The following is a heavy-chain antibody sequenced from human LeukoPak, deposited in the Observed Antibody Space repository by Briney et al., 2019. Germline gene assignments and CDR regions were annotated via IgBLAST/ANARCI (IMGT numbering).Heavy chain of an antibody. V-gene: IGHV4-34*01. CDR3: ARTRGYTAY. CDR1: GGSFSGYY. J-gene: IGHJ4*02. D-gene: IGHD5-18*01. CDR2: INHSGST. Sequence: SETLSLTCAVYGGSFSGYYWSWIRNPPGKGLEWIGEINHSGSTNYNPSLKSRVTISVDTSKNQFSLKLSSVTAADTAVYYCARTRGYTAYWGQGTLVTVSS.